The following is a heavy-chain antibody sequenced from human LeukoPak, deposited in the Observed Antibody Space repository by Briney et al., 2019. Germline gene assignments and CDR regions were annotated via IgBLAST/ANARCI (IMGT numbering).Heavy chain of an antibody. CDR3: ARRNYRGPFDY. CDR2: IYHSGST. D-gene: IGHD1-7*01. V-gene: IGHV4-30-2*01. J-gene: IGHJ4*02. Sequence: PSETLSLTCTVSGGSISSGGYSWSWIRQPPGKGLEWIGYIYHSGSTYYNPSLKSRVTISVDTSKNQFSLKLSSVTAADTAVYYCARRNYRGPFDYWGQGTLVTVSS. CDR1: GGSISSGGYS.